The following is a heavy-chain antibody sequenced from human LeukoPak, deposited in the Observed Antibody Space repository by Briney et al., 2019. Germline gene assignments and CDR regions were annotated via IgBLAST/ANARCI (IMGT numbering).Heavy chain of an antibody. J-gene: IGHJ3*02. CDR3: SVISRPTDAFDT. CDR1: GYTFTGYY. V-gene: IGHV1-2*02. Sequence: ASVKVSCKASGYTFTGYYMHWVRQAPGQGLEWMGWINPNSGGTNYAQKFQGRVTMTRDTSISTAYMELSRLRSDDTAVYYCSVISRPTDAFDTWGQGTMVTVSS. CDR2: INPNSGGT. D-gene: IGHD3-10*01.